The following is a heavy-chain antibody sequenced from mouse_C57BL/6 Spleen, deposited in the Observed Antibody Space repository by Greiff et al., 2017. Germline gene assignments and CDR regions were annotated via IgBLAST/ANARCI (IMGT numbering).Heavy chain of an antibody. J-gene: IGHJ3*01. CDR3: ARYYGSSSAWFAY. D-gene: IGHD1-1*01. V-gene: IGHV1-42*01. CDR2: INPSTGGT. CDR1: GYSFTGYY. Sequence: VQLKQSGPELVKPGASVKISCKASGYSFTGYYMNWVKQSPEKSLEWIGEINPSTGGTTYNQKFKAKATLTVDKSASTAYVQLKSLTSEDSAVYYCARYYGSSSAWFAYWGQGTLVTVSA.